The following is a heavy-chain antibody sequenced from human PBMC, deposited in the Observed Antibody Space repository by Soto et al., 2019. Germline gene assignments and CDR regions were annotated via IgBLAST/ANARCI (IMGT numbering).Heavy chain of an antibody. CDR2: INNDGSDT. J-gene: IGHJ4*02. CDR1: GFTFRYYW. CDR3: GSLFEF. Sequence: EVHLVESGGGLVQPGGSLRLSCAASGFTFRYYWLHWVRQVPGRGPVWVSGINNDGSDTFYADFVEGRFTTSRDNAKNTVYLQMDSLRAEDTAVYYCGSLFEFWGQGTLVTVPS. V-gene: IGHV3-74*01.